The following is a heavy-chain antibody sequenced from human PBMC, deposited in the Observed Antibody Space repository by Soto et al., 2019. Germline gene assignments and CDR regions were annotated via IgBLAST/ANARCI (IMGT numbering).Heavy chain of an antibody. D-gene: IGHD1-26*01. V-gene: IGHV3-15*01. CDR2: IKSKTDGGTT. Sequence: GGSLRLSCAASGFTFSNAWMSWVRQAPGKGLEWVGRIKSKTDGGTTDYAAPVKGRFTISRDDSKNTLYLQMNSLKTEDTAVYYCATSPWEGRMAFDIWGQGTMVTVSS. CDR3: ATSPWEGRMAFDI. CDR1: GFTFSNAW. J-gene: IGHJ3*02.